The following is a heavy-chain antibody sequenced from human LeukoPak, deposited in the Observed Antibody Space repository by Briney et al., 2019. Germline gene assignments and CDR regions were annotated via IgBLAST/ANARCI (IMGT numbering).Heavy chain of an antibody. D-gene: IGHD6-25*01. CDR3: ATDSHAAPNAMDV. CDR2: ISGSSGTI. J-gene: IGHJ6*03. V-gene: IGHV3-48*01. CDR1: GFTFSSYS. Sequence: GGSLRLSCAASGFTFSSYSMNWVRQAPGKGLEWVSYISGSSGTIYYADSVKGRFTISRDNVKNSLYLQMNSLRAEDTAVYYCATDSHAAPNAMDVWGKGTTVTVSS.